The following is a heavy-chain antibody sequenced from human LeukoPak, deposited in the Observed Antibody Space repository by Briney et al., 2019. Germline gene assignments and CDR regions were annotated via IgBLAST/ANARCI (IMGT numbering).Heavy chain of an antibody. CDR3: ARDSHYDFWSGYYAFDI. CDR2: IIPIFGTA. V-gene: IGHV1-69*13. J-gene: IGHJ3*02. D-gene: IGHD3-3*01. Sequence: SVKVSCKASGGTFSSYAISWVRQAPGQGLEWMGGIIPIFGTANYAQKFQGRVTITADESTSTAYMELSSLRSEDTAVYYCARDSHYDFWSGYYAFDIWGQGTMDTVSS. CDR1: GGTFSSYA.